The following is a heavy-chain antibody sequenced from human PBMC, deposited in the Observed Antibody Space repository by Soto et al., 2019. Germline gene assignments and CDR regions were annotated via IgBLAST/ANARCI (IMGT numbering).Heavy chain of an antibody. CDR1: GFSLSSTRMA. D-gene: IGHD6-19*01. J-gene: IGHJ4*02. V-gene: IGHV2-5*02. CDR2: IYWDDDK. Sequence: QITLKESGPTLVKPTQTLTLTCTFSGFSLSSTRMAVGWIRQPPGKALEWLALIYWDDDKRYSPFFKSRLTITKDTSKHQVVLRMSNMASVDTARYYCAHIVVAGLGYYFDSGGQGTLVTVSS. CDR3: AHIVVAGLGYYFDS.